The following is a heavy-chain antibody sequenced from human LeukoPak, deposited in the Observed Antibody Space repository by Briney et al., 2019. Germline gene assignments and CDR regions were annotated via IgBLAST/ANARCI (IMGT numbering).Heavy chain of an antibody. CDR3: ARKQGAYYGSGSHKDY. V-gene: IGHV3-7*01. D-gene: IGHD3-10*01. CDR2: IKEDGSEK. Sequence: GGSLRLSCAASGFTFSSYWMSWVRQAPGKGLEWVANIKEDGSEKYYVDSVKGRFTISRDSAKNSLYLQMNSLRAEDMAVYYCARKQGAYYGSGSHKDYWGQGTLVTVSS. CDR1: GFTFSSYW. J-gene: IGHJ4*02.